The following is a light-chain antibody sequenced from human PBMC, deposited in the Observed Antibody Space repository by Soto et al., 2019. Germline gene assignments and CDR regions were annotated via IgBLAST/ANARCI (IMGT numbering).Light chain of an antibody. J-gene: IGKJ2*03. V-gene: IGKV3-20*01. Sequence: EIVLTQSPGTLSLSPGERATLSCRASQSVRNSYLAWYQQKPGQAPRLLIYDASSRATGIADRFSGSGSGTYFTLTISRLEPEDFAVYYYQQYDNAPPYSFGQGTRLEIK. CDR1: QSVRNSY. CDR3: QQYDNAPPYS. CDR2: DAS.